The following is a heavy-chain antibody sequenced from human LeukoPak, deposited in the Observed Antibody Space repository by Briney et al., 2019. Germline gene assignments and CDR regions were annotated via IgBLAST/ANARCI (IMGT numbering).Heavy chain of an antibody. J-gene: IGHJ2*01. V-gene: IGHV3-74*01. CDR1: GFTFSSYW. CDR3: VRDSPSGFFEL. CDR2: INPDGTVT. Sequence: GGSLRLSCAASGFTFSSYWMHWIRQAPGKGLVWVSPINPDGTVTTYADSVKGRFTISRDNAKNTLYLQMSSLRVEDTTVYYCVRDSPSGFFELWGRGTLVTVSS. D-gene: IGHD6-19*01.